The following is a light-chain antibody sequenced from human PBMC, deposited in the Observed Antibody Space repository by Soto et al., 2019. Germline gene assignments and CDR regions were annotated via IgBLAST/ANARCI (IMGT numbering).Light chain of an antibody. CDR2: KAS. CDR1: QSISIC. J-gene: IGKJ1*01. V-gene: IGKV1-5*03. Sequence: DIQMTQSPSTLSASVGDRVTITCRASQSISICLAWYQQKPGKAPMLLIHKASSLASGVPSRLSVSGSGTEFTLTISRLQTDDFATYYCQQYNSYSWKFGQGTKVEIK. CDR3: QQYNSYSWK.